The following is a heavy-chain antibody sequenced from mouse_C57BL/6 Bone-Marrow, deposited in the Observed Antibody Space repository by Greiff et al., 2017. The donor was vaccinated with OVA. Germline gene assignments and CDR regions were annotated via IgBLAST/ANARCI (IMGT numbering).Heavy chain of an antibody. CDR3: ARMGYSGFDY. Sequence: EVKVVESEGGLVQPGSSMKLSCTASGFTFSDYYMAWVRQVPEKGLEWVANINYDGSSTYYLDSLKSRFIISRDNAKNILYLQMSSLKSEDTATYYCARMGYSGFDYWGQGTTLTVSS. J-gene: IGHJ2*01. V-gene: IGHV5-16*01. CDR2: INYDGSST. CDR1: GFTFSDYY. D-gene: IGHD2-3*01.